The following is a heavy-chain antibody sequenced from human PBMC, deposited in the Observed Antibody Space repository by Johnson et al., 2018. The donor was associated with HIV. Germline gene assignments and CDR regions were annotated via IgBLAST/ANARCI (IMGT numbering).Heavy chain of an antibody. D-gene: IGHD6-6*01. Sequence: QVQLVESGGGVVQPGGSLRLSCAASGFSFSSYGMYWVRQAPGKGLEWVAFIRYDGSNKYYADSVKGRFTISRDNAKKSLYLQMNSLRAEDTALDYCATSGLTLGSSSSHAFDIWGQGTMVTVSS. CDR2: IRYDGSNK. V-gene: IGHV3-30*02. CDR3: ATSGLTLGSSSSHAFDI. J-gene: IGHJ3*02. CDR1: GFSFSSYG.